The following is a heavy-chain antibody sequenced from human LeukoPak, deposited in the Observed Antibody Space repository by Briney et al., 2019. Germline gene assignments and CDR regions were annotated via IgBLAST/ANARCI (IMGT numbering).Heavy chain of an antibody. CDR1: GGSFSGYY. CDR2: INHSGST. Sequence: SETLSLTCAVYGGSFSGYYWSWIRQPPGKGVEWIGEINHSGSTNYNPSLKSRVTISVETSKNQFSLKLSSVTAADTAVYYCPRGPFSAFDIWGQGTMVTVSS. J-gene: IGHJ3*02. CDR3: PRGPFSAFDI. V-gene: IGHV4-34*01.